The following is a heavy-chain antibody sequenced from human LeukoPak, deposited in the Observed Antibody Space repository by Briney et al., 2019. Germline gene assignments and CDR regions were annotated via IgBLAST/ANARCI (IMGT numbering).Heavy chain of an antibody. D-gene: IGHD4-17*01. CDR2: INHSGST. J-gene: IGHJ6*02. CDR1: GGSFSGYY. V-gene: IGHV4-34*01. Sequence: PSETLSLTCAVYGGSFSGYYWSWIRQPPGKGLEWIGEINHSGSTNYNPSLKSRVTISVDTSKNQFSLKLSSVTAADTAVYYCARARLRRSYYYGMDVWGQGTTVTVSS. CDR3: ARARLRRSYYYGMDV.